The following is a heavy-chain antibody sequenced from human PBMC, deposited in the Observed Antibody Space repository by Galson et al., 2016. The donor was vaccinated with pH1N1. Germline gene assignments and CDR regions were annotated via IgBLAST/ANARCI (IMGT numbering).Heavy chain of an antibody. CDR3: ATAGPLVREILYYSYAMDV. D-gene: IGHD3-10*01. V-gene: IGHV1-69*06. Sequence: SVKVSCKASGGTFSNSAISWVRQAPGQGLEWMGGISPIFGSINYAQSSPGRVTVSADIFTNTAYMELSRLRSEDTAIYYCATAGPLVREILYYSYAMDVWGQGTTVTVSS. CDR1: GGTFSNSA. CDR2: ISPIFGSI. J-gene: IGHJ6*02.